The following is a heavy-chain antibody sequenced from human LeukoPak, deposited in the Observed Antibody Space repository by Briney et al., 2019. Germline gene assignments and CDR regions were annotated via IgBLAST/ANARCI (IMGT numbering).Heavy chain of an antibody. J-gene: IGHJ4*02. D-gene: IGHD6-19*01. CDR3: AKDWGSSGHYYFDY. V-gene: IGHV3-23*01. CDR2: ISGSGGNT. Sequence: GGSLRLSCAASGFTFSNYAIDWVRQPPGKGLEWVSSISGSGGNTYYADSVKGRFTISRDNSKNTLYLQMNSLRAEDTAVYFCAKDWGSSGHYYFDYWGQGTMLTVSS. CDR1: GFTFSNYA.